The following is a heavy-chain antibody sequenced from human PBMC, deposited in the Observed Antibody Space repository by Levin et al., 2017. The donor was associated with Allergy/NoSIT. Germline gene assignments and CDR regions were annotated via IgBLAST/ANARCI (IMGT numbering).Heavy chain of an antibody. J-gene: IGHJ4*02. V-gene: IGHV3-11*03. D-gene: IGHD3-10*01. CDR1: GFTFSGYY. CDR3: ARYGQGTFNY. Sequence: GGSLRLSCAASGFTFSGYYMSWLRQAPGKGPEWLSYISGSSGDTHYADSVKGRFTISRENAKNSLLLQTNSLRAEDTAVYNCARYGQGTFNYWGQGTLVAVSS. CDR2: ISGSSGDT.